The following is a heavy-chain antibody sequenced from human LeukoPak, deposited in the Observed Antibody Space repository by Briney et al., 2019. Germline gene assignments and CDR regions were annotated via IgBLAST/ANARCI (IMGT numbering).Heavy chain of an antibody. CDR1: GFTFSRCG. J-gene: IGHJ6*03. V-gene: IGHV3-48*03. D-gene: IGHD6-19*01. CDR3: ARVASGWASYYYYMDV. CDR2: ISDSGPTM. Sequence: GGSLRLSCAASGFTFSRCGMHWVRQAPGKGLEWISSISDSGPTMYYTESVKGRFTISRDNAKKSVYLQMNSLRVEDTAVYYCARVASGWASYYYYMDVWGRGTAVTVSS.